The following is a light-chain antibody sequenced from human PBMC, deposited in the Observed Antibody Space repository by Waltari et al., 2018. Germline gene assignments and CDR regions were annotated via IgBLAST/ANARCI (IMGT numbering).Light chain of an antibody. V-gene: IGLV2-14*01. Sequence: QSALTQPASVSGSPGQSITISCTGTSSDVGGYNYVSWYQQHPGKAPKLMIYEVSNRPSGVSTRFAGSKSGNTASLTISGLQAEDEAYYYCSSYTSSSTLGVFGTGTKVTVL. J-gene: IGLJ1*01. CDR3: SSYTSSSTLGV. CDR2: EVS. CDR1: SSDVGGYNY.